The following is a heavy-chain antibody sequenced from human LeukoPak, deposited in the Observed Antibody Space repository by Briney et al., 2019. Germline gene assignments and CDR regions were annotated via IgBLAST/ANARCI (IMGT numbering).Heavy chain of an antibody. J-gene: IGHJ6*03. D-gene: IGHD3-16*01. CDR3: ARQPGQDYVYYYYYMDV. CDR2: IYHSGST. CDR1: GYSISSGYY. V-gene: IGHV4-38-2*02. Sequence: SETLSLTCTVSGYSISSGYYWGWIRQPPGKGLEWIGSIYHSGSTYYNPSLKSRVTISVDTSKNQFSLKLSSVTAADTAVYYCARQPGQDYVYYYYYMDVWGKGTTVTVSS.